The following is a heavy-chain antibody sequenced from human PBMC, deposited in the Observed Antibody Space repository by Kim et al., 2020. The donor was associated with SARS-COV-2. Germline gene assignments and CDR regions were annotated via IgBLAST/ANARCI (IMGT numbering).Heavy chain of an antibody. CDR3: ARDRVSEGGSYFGLDY. Sequence: SVKGRFTISRDNAKNSLYLQMNSLRAEDTAVYYCARDRVSEGGSYFGLDYWGQGTLVTVSS. J-gene: IGHJ4*02. D-gene: IGHD1-26*01. V-gene: IGHV3-21*01.